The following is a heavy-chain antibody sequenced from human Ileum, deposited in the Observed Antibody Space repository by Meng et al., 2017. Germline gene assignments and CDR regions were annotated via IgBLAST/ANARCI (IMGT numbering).Heavy chain of an antibody. CDR1: GDSVSSDNYY. J-gene: IGHJ4*02. D-gene: IGHD1-26*01. CDR2: VYYSGHT. Sequence: VQLQESGPGLVRPSETRSLTCTVSGDSVSSDNYYWSWIRQPPGKGLEWIGYVYYSGHTDCNPSLKSRLSISIDTSKNHFSLKLSSVTAADTAVYYCARTPLYSGSYYFDPWGQGALVTVSS. V-gene: IGHV4-61*03. CDR3: ARTPLYSGSYYFDP.